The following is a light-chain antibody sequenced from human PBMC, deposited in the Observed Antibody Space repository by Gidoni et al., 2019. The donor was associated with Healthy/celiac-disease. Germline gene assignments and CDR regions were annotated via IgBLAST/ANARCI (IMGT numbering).Light chain of an antibody. J-gene: IGKJ4*01. CDR2: GAS. V-gene: IGKV3-20*01. CDR1: KSVSSRY. CDR3: QQYGSSPLT. Sequence: EIVLTQSPGTLSLSPGARATLSCRASKSVSSRYLAWYQQKTGQAPRLPIYGASSRATGIPDRFSGSGSGTDFTLTISRLEPEDFAVYYCQQYGSSPLTFGGGTKVEIK.